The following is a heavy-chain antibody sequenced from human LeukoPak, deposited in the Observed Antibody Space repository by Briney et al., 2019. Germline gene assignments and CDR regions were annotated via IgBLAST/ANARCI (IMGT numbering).Heavy chain of an antibody. CDR2: INPNSGGT. V-gene: IGHV1-2*02. CDR1: GYTFTGYY. D-gene: IGHD2-2*01. J-gene: IGHJ4*02. CDR3: ARVVPAAQTFDY. Sequence: ASVKVSCKASGYTFTGYYMHWVRQAPGQGLEWMGWINPNSGGTNYAQKFQGRVTMTRDTPISTAYMELSRLRSDDTAVYYCARVVPAAQTFDYWGQGTLVTVSS.